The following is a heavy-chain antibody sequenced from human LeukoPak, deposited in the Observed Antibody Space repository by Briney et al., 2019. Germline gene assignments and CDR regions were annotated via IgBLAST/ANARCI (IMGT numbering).Heavy chain of an antibody. D-gene: IGHD1-14*01. CDR3: ARDHRDLYYFDY. CDR1: GGIFSSYA. CDR2: IIPIFGTA. J-gene: IGHJ4*02. Sequence: ASAKVSCKASGGIFSSYAISWVRQAPGQGLEWMGGIIPIFGTANYAQKFQGRVTITADESTSTAYMELSSPRSEDTAVYYCARDHRDLYYFDYWGQGTLVTVSS. V-gene: IGHV1-69*01.